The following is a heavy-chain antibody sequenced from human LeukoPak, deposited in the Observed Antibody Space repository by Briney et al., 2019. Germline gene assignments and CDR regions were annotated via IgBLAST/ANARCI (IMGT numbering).Heavy chain of an antibody. V-gene: IGHV4-59*08. CDR1: GGSISSYY. J-gene: IGHJ5*02. D-gene: IGHD3-10*01. CDR3: ARHDITMRFDP. Sequence: SETLSLTCTIPGGSISSYYWSWTRQPPRKGLEWIGYIYYSGSTNYNPSLKSRVTISVDTSKNQCCLKLSSVTAADTAVYYCARHDITMRFDPWGQGTLVTVSS. CDR2: IYYSGST.